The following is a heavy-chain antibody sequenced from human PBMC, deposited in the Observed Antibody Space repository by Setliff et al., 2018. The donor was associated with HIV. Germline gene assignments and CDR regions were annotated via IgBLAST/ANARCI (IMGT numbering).Heavy chain of an antibody. D-gene: IGHD4-4*01. J-gene: IGHJ5*02. V-gene: IGHV4-34*01. Sequence: PSETLSLTCAVYGGSLSGYYWTWIRQPPGKGREWIGEINHSGSTNYNPSLKSRVTISIDTSKNQFSLKLSSVTAADTAMYYCSRGRMATVLIRNWIDPWGQGSLVTVSS. CDR2: INHSGST. CDR1: GGSLSGYY. CDR3: SRGRMATVLIRNWIDP.